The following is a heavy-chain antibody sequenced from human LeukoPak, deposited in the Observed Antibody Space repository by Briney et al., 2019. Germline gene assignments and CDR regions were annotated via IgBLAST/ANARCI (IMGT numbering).Heavy chain of an antibody. V-gene: IGHV3-21*01. Sequence: GGSLRLSCLASGYTFSSYSINWVRQAPGKGLVWGSYISVRGKYIYYADSGRGRLRISRDDARDSLYLQMNSLRAEGTAVYYCVRLRRNSDTSGFYYYYDSWGQGTLVTVSS. CDR2: ISVRGKYI. CDR3: VRLRRNSDTSGFYYYYDS. CDR1: GYTFSSYS. J-gene: IGHJ4*02. D-gene: IGHD3-22*01.